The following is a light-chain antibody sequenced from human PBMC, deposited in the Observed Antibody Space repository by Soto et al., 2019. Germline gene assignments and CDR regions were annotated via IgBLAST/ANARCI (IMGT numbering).Light chain of an antibody. CDR3: SSYTRTYIWV. Sequence: QSALTQPASVSGSPGQSITISCTGTSSDIGSHNFVSWYQQHPGKAPKFIIYGVSNRPSGVSIRFSGSKSGNTASLAISGLQADDEADYYCSSYTRTYIWVFGGGTKVTVL. CDR1: SSDIGSHNF. J-gene: IGLJ3*02. V-gene: IGLV2-14*01. CDR2: GVS.